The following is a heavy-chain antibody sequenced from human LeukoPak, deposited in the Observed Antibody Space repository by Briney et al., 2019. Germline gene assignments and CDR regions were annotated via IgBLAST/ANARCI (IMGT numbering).Heavy chain of an antibody. CDR2: IYSGGST. V-gene: IGHV3-66*01. CDR3: AREGVPYYYYGMDV. J-gene: IGHJ6*02. Sequence: GGSLRLSCAASGFTVSSNYMSWVRQAPGKGLEWVSVIYSGGSTYYADSVKGRFTISRDNSKNTLYLQMNSLRAEDTAVYYCAREGVPYYYYGMDVWGQGTTVTVSS. CDR1: GFTVSSNY.